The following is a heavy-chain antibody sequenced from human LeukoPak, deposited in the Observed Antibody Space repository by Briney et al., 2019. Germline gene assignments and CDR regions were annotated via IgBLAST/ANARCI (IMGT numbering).Heavy chain of an antibody. Sequence: GASVKVSCKASGYTFTSYDINWVRQATGQGLEWMGWMNPNSGNTGYAQKFQGRVTMTRDTSINTAYMELSRLRSDDTAVYYCARVTEQWLANDAFDIWGQGTMVTVSS. CDR1: GYTFTSYD. D-gene: IGHD6-19*01. CDR3: ARVTEQWLANDAFDI. V-gene: IGHV1-8*02. J-gene: IGHJ3*02. CDR2: MNPNSGNT.